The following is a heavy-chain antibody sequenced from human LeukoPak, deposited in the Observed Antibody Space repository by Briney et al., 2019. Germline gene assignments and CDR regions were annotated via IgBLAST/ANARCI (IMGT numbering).Heavy chain of an antibody. CDR1: GGSISRGDYY. J-gene: IGHJ4*02. CDR2: IYYSGST. D-gene: IGHD4-17*01. CDR3: ARHLRSGAVDY. V-gene: IGHV4-31*03. Sequence: SETLSLTCTVSGGSISRGDYYWNWIRQHPGKGLEWIGYIYYSGSTYYNPSLKSRVTISVDRSKNQFSLELSSVTAADTAVYYCARHLRSGAVDYWGQGTLVTVSS.